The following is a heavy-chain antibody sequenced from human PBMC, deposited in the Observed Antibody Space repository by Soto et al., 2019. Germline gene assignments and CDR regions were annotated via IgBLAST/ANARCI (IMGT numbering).Heavy chain of an antibody. J-gene: IGHJ6*02. CDR1: GYTFTSYD. V-gene: IGHV1-8*01. CDR3: ASGYYDFWSGYYVGYYYTMDV. Sequence: ASVKVSCKASGYTFTSYDINWARQATGQGLEWMGWMNPNSGNTGYAQKFQGRVTMTRNTSISTAYMELSSLRSEDTAVYYCASGYYDFWSGYYVGYYYTMDVWGQGTTVTVSS. D-gene: IGHD3-3*01. CDR2: MNPNSGNT.